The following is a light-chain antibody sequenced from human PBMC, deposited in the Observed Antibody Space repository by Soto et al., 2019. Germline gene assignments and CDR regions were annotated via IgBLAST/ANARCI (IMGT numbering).Light chain of an antibody. V-gene: IGKV3-11*01. CDR3: QQRSDWPLT. CDR1: QDISTL. J-gene: IGKJ4*01. CDR2: DAS. Sequence: LTQSPSSLSASVGDRVTITCRASQDISTLFAWYQQKPGQAPRLLVYDASTRATGIPARFSGSGSGTDFTLSISSLEPEDFAVYFCQQRSDWPLTFGGGTKVEIK.